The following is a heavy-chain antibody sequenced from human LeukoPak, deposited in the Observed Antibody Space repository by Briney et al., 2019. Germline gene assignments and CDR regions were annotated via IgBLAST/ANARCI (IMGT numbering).Heavy chain of an antibody. J-gene: IGHJ4*02. CDR2: ISYDGSNK. Sequence: PGRSLRLSCAASGLTFSSYAMHWVRQAPGKGLEWVAVISYDGSNKYYADSVKGRFTISRDNSKNTLYLQMNSLRAEDTAVYYCARGSGYSYGYVYWGQGTLVTVSS. D-gene: IGHD5-18*01. CDR1: GLTFSSYA. V-gene: IGHV3-30*04. CDR3: ARGSGYSYGYVY.